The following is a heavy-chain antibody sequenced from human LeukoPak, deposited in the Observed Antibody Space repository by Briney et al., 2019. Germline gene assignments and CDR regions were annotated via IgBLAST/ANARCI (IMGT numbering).Heavy chain of an antibody. J-gene: IGHJ4*02. V-gene: IGHV3-23*01. CDR1: GFTFSSYG. D-gene: IGHD1-26*01. Sequence: GGSLRLSCAASGFTFSSYGMSWVRQAPGKGLECVSAISGSGGSTYYADSVKGRFTISRDNSKNSLYLQMNSLRAEDTAVYYCARDGVVVGATVYWGQGTLVTVSS. CDR3: ARDGVVVGATVY. CDR2: ISGSGGST.